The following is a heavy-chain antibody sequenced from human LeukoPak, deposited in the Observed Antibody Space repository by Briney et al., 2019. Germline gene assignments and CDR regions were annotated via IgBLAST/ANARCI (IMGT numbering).Heavy chain of an antibody. CDR2: IYHTGSI. D-gene: IGHD6-19*01. V-gene: IGHV4-30-2*01. J-gene: IGHJ3*02. CDR1: GASISSGVYS. CDR3: ARIESGWYPLGAEAFDI. Sequence: SQTLSLTCAVSGASISSGVYSWSWIRQPPGKGLEWIGYIYHTGSIDDNPSLRSRLTISVDTSKNQFSLKLSSVTAADTAVYYCARIESGWYPLGAEAFDIWGQGTMVTVSS.